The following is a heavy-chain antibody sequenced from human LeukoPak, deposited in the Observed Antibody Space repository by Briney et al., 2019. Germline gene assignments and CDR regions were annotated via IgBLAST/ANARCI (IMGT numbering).Heavy chain of an antibody. D-gene: IGHD6-13*01. J-gene: IGHJ5*02. CDR1: GYSISSGYY. V-gene: IGHV4-38-2*02. CDR3: ARAYSSSWYWNWVDH. CDR2: IYHSGNT. Sequence: SETLSLACTVSGYSISSGYYWGWIRQPPGKGLEWIGNIYHSGNTYYNPSLKSRETVSVDMSKNQFSLKLNSVTAADTALYYCARAYSSSWYWNWVDHWGQGTLVTVSS.